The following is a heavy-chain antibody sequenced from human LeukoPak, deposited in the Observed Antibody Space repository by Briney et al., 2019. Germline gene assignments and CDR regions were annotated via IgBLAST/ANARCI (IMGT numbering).Heavy chain of an antibody. J-gene: IGHJ4*02. CDR1: GGSISSYY. CDR3: AKLHGGKGQYYFDY. Sequence: SETLSLTCTVSGGSISSYYWSWIRQPPGKGLEWIGYIYYSGSTNYNPSLKSRVTISVDTSKNQFSLNLCSVTAADTAVYYCAKLHGGKGQYYFDYWGQGTLVTVSS. V-gene: IGHV4-59*08. D-gene: IGHD4-23*01. CDR2: IYYSGST.